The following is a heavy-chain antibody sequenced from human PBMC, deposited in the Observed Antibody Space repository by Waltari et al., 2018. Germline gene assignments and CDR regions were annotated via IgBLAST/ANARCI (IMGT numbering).Heavy chain of an antibody. J-gene: IGHJ2*01. CDR3: ARDSGSYHYWYFDL. CDR2: ISYDGSNK. V-gene: IGHV3-30*01. CDR1: GFPFRSYA. D-gene: IGHD1-26*01. Sequence: QVQLVESGGGVVQPGRSLRLSCAASGFPFRSYAMHWVRPAPGKGLEWVAVISYDGSNKYYADSVKGRFTISRDNSKNTLYLQMNSLRAEDTAVYYCARDSGSYHYWYFDLWGRGTLVTVSS.